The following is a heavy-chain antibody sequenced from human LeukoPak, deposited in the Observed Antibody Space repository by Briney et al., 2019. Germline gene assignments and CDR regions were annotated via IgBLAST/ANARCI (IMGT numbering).Heavy chain of an antibody. Sequence: LSLTCTVSGDSISSGGYYWNWVRQAPGKGLEWVSFISSTGNTIYYTDSVRGQFTISRDNAKNSLYLQMNSLRAEDTAVYYCAKFRTNFYYMDVWGEGTTVTVSS. CDR1: GDSISSGGYY. CDR2: ISSTGNTI. CDR3: AKFRTNFYYMDV. J-gene: IGHJ6*03. V-gene: IGHV3-48*03. D-gene: IGHD1-1*01.